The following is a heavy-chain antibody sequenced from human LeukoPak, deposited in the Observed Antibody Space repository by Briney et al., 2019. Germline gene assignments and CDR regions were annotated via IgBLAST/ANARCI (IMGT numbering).Heavy chain of an antibody. CDR2: IYPGDSDT. J-gene: IGHJ4*02. CDR1: GYTFTNYW. CDR3: ARGGYDSSGYPDY. V-gene: IGHV5-51*01. Sequence: GESLKISCQASGYTFTNYWIGWVRQMPGKGLEWMGIIYPGDSDTKYSPSFQGQVTISADKSISTAYLQWSSPKASDTAMYYCARGGYDSSGYPDYWGQGTLVTVSS. D-gene: IGHD3-22*01.